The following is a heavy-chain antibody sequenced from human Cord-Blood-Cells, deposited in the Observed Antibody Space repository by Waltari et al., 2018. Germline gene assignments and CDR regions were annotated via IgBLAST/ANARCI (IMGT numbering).Heavy chain of an antibody. D-gene: IGHD3-10*01. CDR2: IKQDGSEK. J-gene: IGHJ3*02. V-gene: IGHV3-7*01. Sequence: EVQLVESGGGXVQPGXSLXXXXXASGXTFSXHWXGXXRQAPGRGWEWVANIKQDGSEKYYVDSVKGRFTISRDNAKNSLYLQMNSLRAEDTAVYYCARDRLRFAFDIWGQGTMVTVSS. CDR3: ARDRLRFAFDI. CDR1: GXTFSXHW.